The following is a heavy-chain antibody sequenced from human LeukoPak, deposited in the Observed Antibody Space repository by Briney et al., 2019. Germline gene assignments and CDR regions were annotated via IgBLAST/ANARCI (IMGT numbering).Heavy chain of an antibody. CDR2: INTDGSLT. D-gene: IGHD5-18*01. V-gene: IGHV3-74*01. CDR1: GFTFNTYW. J-gene: IGHJ3*02. Sequence: GGSLRLSCAASGFTFNTYWMHWVRQAPGKGLVWVSRINTDGSLTNYADSVKGRFTISRDNAESTLYLQMNSLRAEDTGVYYCAGDGGSSYAYDAFDIWGQGTMVTVSS. CDR3: AGDGGSSYAYDAFDI.